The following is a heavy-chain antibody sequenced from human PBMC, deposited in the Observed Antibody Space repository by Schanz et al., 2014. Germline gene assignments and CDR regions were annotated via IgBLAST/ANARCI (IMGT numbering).Heavy chain of an antibody. CDR3: ARDNYYGSGSCAY. D-gene: IGHD3-10*01. CDR2: LSGSGGST. J-gene: IGHJ4*02. V-gene: IGHV3-21*06. CDR1: GFTFSSYG. Sequence: VQLVESGGGVVQPGRSLRLSCAASGFTFSSYGMHWVRQAPGKGLEWVSALSGSGGSTYYADSVKGRFTISRDNAKNSMYLHMKSLRGEDTAVYYCARDNYYGSGSCAYWGQGTLVTVSS.